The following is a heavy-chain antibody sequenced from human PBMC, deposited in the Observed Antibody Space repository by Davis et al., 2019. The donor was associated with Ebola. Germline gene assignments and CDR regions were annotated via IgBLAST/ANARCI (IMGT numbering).Heavy chain of an antibody. Sequence: SETLSLTCTVSGDSISSGGYCWTWIRQLPGKGLEWIGYVYHTGETSYNPSLESRLTISADTSENQFFLNLRSVTAADTAVYFCARDTILGVGIDAWGQGSLVTVSS. CDR1: GDSISSGGYC. D-gene: IGHD2-21*01. CDR3: ARDTILGVGIDA. CDR2: VYHTGET. J-gene: IGHJ4*02. V-gene: IGHV4-31*03.